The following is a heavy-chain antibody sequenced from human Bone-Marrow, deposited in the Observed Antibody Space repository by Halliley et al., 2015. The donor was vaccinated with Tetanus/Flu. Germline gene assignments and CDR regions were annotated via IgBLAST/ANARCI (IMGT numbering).Heavy chain of an antibody. CDR2: IYHSGTA. D-gene: IGHD3-22*01. J-gene: IGHJ5*01. CDR1: GGSISSNNW. V-gene: IGHV4-4*02. CDR3: ARDAKAYYYDSSGSNGVDS. Sequence: TLSLTCDVSGGSISSNNWWSWVRQPPGEVLEWIGEIYHSGTANYNPSLQSRLTMSVDKSKNQFSLKHYSVTAADTAVYYCARDAKAYYYDSSGSNGVDSWGQGTLVTVSS.